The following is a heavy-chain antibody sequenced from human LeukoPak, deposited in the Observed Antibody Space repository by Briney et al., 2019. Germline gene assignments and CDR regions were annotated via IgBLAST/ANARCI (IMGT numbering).Heavy chain of an antibody. J-gene: IGHJ1*01. CDR3: AKGALYYYDSSGPYQH. CDR1: GFTFSSYA. V-gene: IGHV3-23*01. Sequence: GGSLRLSCAASGFTFSSYAMSWVRQAPGKGLEWVSAISGSGSSTYYADSVRGRFTISRDNSKNTLYLQMNSLRAEDTAVYYCAKGALYYYDSSGPYQHWGQGTLVTVSS. CDR2: ISGSGSST. D-gene: IGHD3-22*01.